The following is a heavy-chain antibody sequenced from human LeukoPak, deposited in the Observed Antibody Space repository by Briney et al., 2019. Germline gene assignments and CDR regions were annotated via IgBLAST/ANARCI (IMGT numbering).Heavy chain of an antibody. V-gene: IGHV4-59*01. Sequence: SETLSLTCAVYGGSFSGYYWSWIRQPPGKGLEWIGYIYYSGSTNYNPSLKSRVTISVDTSKNQFSLKLSSVTAADTAVYYCARVTHYDFWSGSDAFDIWGQGTMVTVSS. CDR1: GGSFSGYY. D-gene: IGHD3-3*01. CDR2: IYYSGST. J-gene: IGHJ3*02. CDR3: ARVTHYDFWSGSDAFDI.